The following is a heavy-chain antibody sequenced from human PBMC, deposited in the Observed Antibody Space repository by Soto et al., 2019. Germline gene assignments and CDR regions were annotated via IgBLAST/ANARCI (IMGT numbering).Heavy chain of an antibody. CDR1: GYTFTSYY. D-gene: IGHD3-10*01. CDR3: ASVPGSGSYYTYYYYGMDV. J-gene: IGHJ6*02. CDR2: INPSGGST. Sequence: ASVKVSCKASGYTFTSYYMHWVRQAPGQGLEWMGIINPSGGSTSYAQKFQGRVTMTRDTSTSTVYMELSSLRSEDTAVYYCASVPGSGSYYTYYYYGMDVWGQGTTVTVSS. V-gene: IGHV1-46*01.